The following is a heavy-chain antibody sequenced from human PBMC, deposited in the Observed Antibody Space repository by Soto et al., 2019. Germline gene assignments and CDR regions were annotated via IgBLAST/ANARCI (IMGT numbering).Heavy chain of an antibody. J-gene: IGHJ4*02. V-gene: IGHV1-69*13. Sequence: GASVKVSCKASGGTFSSYAISWVRQAPGRGLEWMGGIIPIFGTANYAQKFQGRVTITADESTSTAYMELSSLRSEDTAVYYCATLYKNYFDYRGQGTLVTVSS. CDR1: GGTFSSYA. CDR2: IIPIFGTA. D-gene: IGHD1-20*01. CDR3: ATLYKNYFDY.